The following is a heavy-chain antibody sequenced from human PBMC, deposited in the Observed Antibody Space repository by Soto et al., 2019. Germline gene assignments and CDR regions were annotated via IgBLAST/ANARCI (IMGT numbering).Heavy chain of an antibody. J-gene: IGHJ6*03. CDR1: GGSISSSSYY. Sequence: SETLSLTCTVSGGSISSSSYYWGWIRQPPGKGLEWIGSIYYSGSTYYNPSLKSRVTISVDTSKNQFSLKLSSVTAADTAVYYCARQSGITIFGVVIIPVPYYYYYMDVWGKGTTVTVSS. CDR3: ARQSGITIFGVVIIPVPYYYYYMDV. D-gene: IGHD3-3*01. V-gene: IGHV4-39*01. CDR2: IYYSGST.